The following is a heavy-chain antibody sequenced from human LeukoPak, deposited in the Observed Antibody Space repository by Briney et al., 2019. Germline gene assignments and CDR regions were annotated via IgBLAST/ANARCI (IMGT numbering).Heavy chain of an antibody. CDR3: ARDWQQLVFGY. CDR2: ISYDGSNK. J-gene: IGHJ4*02. D-gene: IGHD6-13*01. Sequence: PGGSLRLSCAASGFTFSSYAMHWVRQAPGKGLEWVAVISYDGSNKYYADSVKGRFTISRDNSKNTLYLQMNSLRAEDTAVYYCARDWQQLVFGYWGQGTLVTVSS. CDR1: GFTFSSYA. V-gene: IGHV3-30-3*01.